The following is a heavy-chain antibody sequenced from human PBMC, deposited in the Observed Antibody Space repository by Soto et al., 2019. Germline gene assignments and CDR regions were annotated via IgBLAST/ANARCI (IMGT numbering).Heavy chain of an antibody. J-gene: IGHJ6*02. V-gene: IGHV1-3*01. CDR1: GYTFTSYA. D-gene: IGHD2-21*02. Sequence: ASVKVSCKASGYTFTSYAMHWVRQAPGQRLEWMGWINAGNGNTKYSQKFQGRVTITRDTSASTAYMELSSLRSEDTAVYYCAREPLKDCGGDCYSGGMDVWGQGXTVTVSS. CDR2: INAGNGNT. CDR3: AREPLKDCGGDCYSGGMDV.